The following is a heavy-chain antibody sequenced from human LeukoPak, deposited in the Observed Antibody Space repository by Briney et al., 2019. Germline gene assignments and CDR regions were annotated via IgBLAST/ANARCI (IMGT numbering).Heavy chain of an antibody. CDR3: ARESSMVRGVIGY. V-gene: IGHV1-69*13. Sequence: SVKVSCKASGGTFSSYAISWVRQAPGQGLEWMGGIIPIFDTANYAQKFQGRVTITADESTSTAYMELSSLRSEDTAVYYCARESSMVRGVIGYWGQGTLVTVSS. J-gene: IGHJ4*02. CDR2: IIPIFDTA. CDR1: GGTFSSYA. D-gene: IGHD3-10*01.